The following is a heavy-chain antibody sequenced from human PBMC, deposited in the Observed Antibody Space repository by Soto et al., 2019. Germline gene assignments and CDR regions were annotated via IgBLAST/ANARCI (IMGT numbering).Heavy chain of an antibody. CDR2: ISAYNGDT. Sequence: QVQLVQSGTELKKPGASVKVSCKAYGYTFRNYGINWLRQAPGQGLEWMGWISAYNGDTNHAQKFQGGFTMATDTPTSTAYMELRSLKSDDTAVYYCARDGRQFVPNSYDFDIRGQGTTVTVSS. D-gene: IGHD6-6*01. CDR1: GYTFRNYG. J-gene: IGHJ3*02. V-gene: IGHV1-18*01. CDR3: ARDGRQFVPNSYDFDI.